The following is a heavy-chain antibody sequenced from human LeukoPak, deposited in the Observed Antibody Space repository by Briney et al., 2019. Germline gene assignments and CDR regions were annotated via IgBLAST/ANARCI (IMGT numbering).Heavy chain of an antibody. CDR1: GYTFTSYD. V-gene: IGHV1-8*01. D-gene: IGHD6-13*01. CDR2: MNPNSGNT. Sequence: ASVKVSCKPSGYTFTSYDINWVRQATGQGLEWIGSMNPNSGNTGYAQKFQGRVTMTRNTSISTAYMELSSLRSEDTAVYYCARGRIAAAGTYYYYMAVWGKGTTVTVSS. CDR3: ARGRIAAAGTYYYYMAV. J-gene: IGHJ6*03.